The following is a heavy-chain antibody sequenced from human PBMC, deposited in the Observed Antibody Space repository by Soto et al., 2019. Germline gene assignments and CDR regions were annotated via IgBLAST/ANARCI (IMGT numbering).Heavy chain of an antibody. J-gene: IGHJ4*02. CDR2: INHSGST. CDR3: VRLYCSSTSCPQG. CDR1: GGSFSGYY. V-gene: IGHV4-34*01. Sequence: QVQLQQWGAGLLKPSETLSLTCAVYGGSFSGYYWSWIRQPPGKGLEWIGEINHSGSTNYNPSLKSRVTISVDTSKNQFSLKLSSVTAADTAVYYCVRLYCSSTSCPQGWGQGTLVTVSS. D-gene: IGHD2-2*01.